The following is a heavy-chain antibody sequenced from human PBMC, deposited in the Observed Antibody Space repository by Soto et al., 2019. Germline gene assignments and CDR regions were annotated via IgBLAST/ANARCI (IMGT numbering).Heavy chain of an antibody. CDR3: AKEVAETGTPRFDY. Sequence: EVQLLESGGDLVQPGGSLRLACAASGFSFGRYGMSWVRQAPGKGLEWVSGVRERGDGFYVDSVKGRFTISRDNSKNMVYLQMNSLRVDDTAMYYCAKEVAETGTPRFDYWGQGTLVTVSP. CDR1: GFSFGRYG. V-gene: IGHV3-23*01. CDR2: VRERGDG. J-gene: IGHJ4*02. D-gene: IGHD6-19*01.